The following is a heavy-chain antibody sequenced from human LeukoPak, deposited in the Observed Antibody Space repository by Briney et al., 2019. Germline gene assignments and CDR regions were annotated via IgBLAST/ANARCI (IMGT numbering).Heavy chain of an antibody. CDR3: ARGYGSGSIDY. D-gene: IGHD3-10*01. Sequence: SETLSLTCTVSGGSISSYYWSWIRQPPGKGLEWIGYIYYSGRTNYNPFLKSRVTISVDTSKNQFSLQLSSVTAADTAVYYCARGYGSGSIDYWGQGTLVTVSS. J-gene: IGHJ4*02. CDR2: IYYSGRT. V-gene: IGHV4-59*01. CDR1: GGSISSYY.